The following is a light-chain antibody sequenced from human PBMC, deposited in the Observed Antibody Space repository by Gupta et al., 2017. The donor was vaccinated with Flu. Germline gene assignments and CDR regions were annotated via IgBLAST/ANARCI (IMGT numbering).Light chain of an antibody. Sequence: QSVLTQPPSASVTPGQTVTISCSGRRSNIGTNYVYWYQHLPGTAPKLLISRNHKRRSGAPARCTGSKSGTSAALAISGLRAEEEADYYCGSWEDSMSGSWVFGGGTKMTVL. J-gene: IGLJ3*02. V-gene: IGLV1-47*01. CDR1: RSNIGTNY. CDR3: GSWEDSMSGSWV. CDR2: RNH.